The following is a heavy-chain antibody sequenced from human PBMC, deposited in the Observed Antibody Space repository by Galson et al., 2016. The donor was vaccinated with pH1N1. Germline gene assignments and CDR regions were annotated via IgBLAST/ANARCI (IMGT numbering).Heavy chain of an antibody. CDR2: TNQDGNKK. Sequence: SLRLSCAASGFIFSDHWMSWVRQAPDKGLEWVANTNQDGNKKYYVDSVKGRFIISRDYSKNSLYLQMNSLRAEDTAMYYCVRAVGRAEAHWGQGTLVTVSS. J-gene: IGHJ4*02. CDR3: VRAVGRAEAH. CDR1: GFIFSDHW. V-gene: IGHV3-7*01. D-gene: IGHD1-26*01.